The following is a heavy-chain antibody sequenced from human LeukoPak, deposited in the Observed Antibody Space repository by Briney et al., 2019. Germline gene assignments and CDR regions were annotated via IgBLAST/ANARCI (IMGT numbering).Heavy chain of an antibody. CDR1: GFTFSSYD. V-gene: IGHV3-13*01. Sequence: GGSLRLSCAASGFTFSSYDMHWVRQATGKGLEWVSAIGTAGDTYYPGSVKGRFTISRENAKNSLYLQMNSLRAGDTAVYYCARVAREVSGYGMDVWGQGTTVTVSS. CDR3: ARVAREVSGYGMDV. J-gene: IGHJ6*02. CDR2: IGTAGDT. D-gene: IGHD1-26*01.